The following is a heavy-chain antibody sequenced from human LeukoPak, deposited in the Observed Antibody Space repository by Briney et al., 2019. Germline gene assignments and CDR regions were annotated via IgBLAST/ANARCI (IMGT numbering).Heavy chain of an antibody. Sequence: PGRSPRLSCAASGFTFSSYAMHWVRQAPGKGLEWVAVISYDGSNKYYADSVKGRFTISRDNSKNALYLQMNSLRAEDTAVYYCARSRGLFDYWGQGTLVTVSS. D-gene: IGHD6-19*01. CDR1: GFTFSSYA. V-gene: IGHV3-30*04. CDR3: ARSRGLFDY. J-gene: IGHJ4*02. CDR2: ISYDGSNK.